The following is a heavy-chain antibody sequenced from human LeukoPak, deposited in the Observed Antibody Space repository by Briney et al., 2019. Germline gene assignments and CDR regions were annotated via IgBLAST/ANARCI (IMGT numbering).Heavy chain of an antibody. Sequence: GGSLRLSCAASGFTFSSYSMNWVRQAPGKGLEWVSSISSSSSYIYYADSVKGRFTISRDNAKNSLYLQMNSLRAEDTALYHCAGGGFGEAYYYYYYMDVWGKGTTVTVSS. D-gene: IGHD3-10*01. CDR1: GFTFSSYS. V-gene: IGHV3-21*04. J-gene: IGHJ6*03. CDR2: ISSSSSYI. CDR3: AGGGFGEAYYYYYYMDV.